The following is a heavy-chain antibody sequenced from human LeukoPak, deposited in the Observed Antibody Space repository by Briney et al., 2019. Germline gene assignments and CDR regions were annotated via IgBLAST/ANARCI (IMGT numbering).Heavy chain of an antibody. CDR2: ISAGGGST. V-gene: IGHV3-23*01. CDR3: AKEGAWQWLVRRYFDY. Sequence: PGGSLRLSCAASGFTFSSHGMSWVRQAPGKGLEWVSAISAGGGSTYYADSVRGRFTISRDNSKNALYLQMNSLRAKDTAVYFCAKEGAWQWLVRRYFDYWGQGTLVTVSS. CDR1: GFTFSSHG. J-gene: IGHJ4*02. D-gene: IGHD6-19*01.